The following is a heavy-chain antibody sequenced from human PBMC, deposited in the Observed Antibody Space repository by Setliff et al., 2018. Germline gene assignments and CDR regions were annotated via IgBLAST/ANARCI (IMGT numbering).Heavy chain of an antibody. CDR2: INAANENT. CDR1: GYTFSSYA. V-gene: IGHV1-3*01. J-gene: IGHJ5*02. CDR3: ARGKWFRLDKSAWSNWFDP. Sequence: GASVKVSCKASGYTFSSYAMHWVRQAPGQRLEWMGWINAANENTQYSKKFQGRLTITRDTSANTAYMELSSLRSEDTAVYYCARGKWFRLDKSAWSNWFDPWGQGTLVTVSS. D-gene: IGHD5-12*01.